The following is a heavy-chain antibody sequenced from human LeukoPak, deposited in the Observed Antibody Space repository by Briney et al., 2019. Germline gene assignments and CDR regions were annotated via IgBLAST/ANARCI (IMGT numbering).Heavy chain of an antibody. J-gene: IGHJ4*02. CDR1: GYTFTGYY. V-gene: IGHV1-2*02. CDR3: ASVDGSGWYGDFDY. D-gene: IGHD6-19*01. CDR2: INPNSGGT. Sequence: ASVKVSCKASGYTFTGYYMHWVRQAPGQGLEWMGWINPNSGGTNYAQKFQGRVTMTRDTSISTAYMELSRLRSDDTAVYYCASVDGSGWYGDFDYWGQGTLVTVSS.